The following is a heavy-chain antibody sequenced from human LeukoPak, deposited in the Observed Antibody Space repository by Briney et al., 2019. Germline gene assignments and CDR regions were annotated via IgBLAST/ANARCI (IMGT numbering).Heavy chain of an antibody. CDR2: IRSKANSYAT. CDR3: TSSSYGDSPTDY. Sequence: GRSLRLSCAASGFTFSGSAMHWVRQASGKGLEWVGRIRSKANSYATAYAASVKGRFTISRDDSKNTAYLQMNSLKTEDTAVYYCTSSSYGDSPTDYWGQGTLVTVSS. CDR1: GFTFSGSA. J-gene: IGHJ4*02. D-gene: IGHD4-17*01. V-gene: IGHV3-73*01.